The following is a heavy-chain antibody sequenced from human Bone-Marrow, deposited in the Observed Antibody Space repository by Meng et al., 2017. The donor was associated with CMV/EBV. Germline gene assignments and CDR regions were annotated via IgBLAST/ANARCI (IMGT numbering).Heavy chain of an antibody. CDR1: GFTFSSYW. Sequence: GESLKISCAASGFTFSSYWMSWVRQAPGKGLEWVANIKQDGSEKYYVDSVKGRFTISRDNAKNSLYLQMNSLRAEDTAVYYCARDFKEYCSSTSCTKTFDYWGQGTLVTVSS. CDR3: ARDFKEYCSSTSCTKTFDY. J-gene: IGHJ4*02. D-gene: IGHD2-2*01. CDR2: IKQDGSEK. V-gene: IGHV3-7*01.